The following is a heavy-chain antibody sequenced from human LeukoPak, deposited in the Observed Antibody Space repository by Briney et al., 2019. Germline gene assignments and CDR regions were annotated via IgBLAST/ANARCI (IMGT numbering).Heavy chain of an antibody. D-gene: IGHD5-18*01. CDR1: GFTFSSYA. Sequence: GRSLRLSCAASGFTFSSYAMHWVRQAPGKGLEWVADISYDGSNKYYADSVKGRFTISRDNSKNTLYLQMNSLRPEDTAVYYCARRTYGDRENVDTAMALEYWGQGTLVTVSS. V-gene: IGHV3-30*04. CDR2: ISYDGSNK. J-gene: IGHJ4*02. CDR3: ARRTYGDRENVDTAMALEY.